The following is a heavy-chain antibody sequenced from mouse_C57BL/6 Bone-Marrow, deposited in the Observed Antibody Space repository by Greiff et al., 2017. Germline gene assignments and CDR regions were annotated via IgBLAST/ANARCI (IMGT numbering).Heavy chain of an antibody. CDR2: IYPGDGDT. D-gene: IGHD1-1*01. Sequence: VQLQQSGAELVKPGASVKISCKASGYAFSSYWMNWVKQRPGKGLEWIGQIYPGDGDTNYNGKFKGKATLTADKSSSTAYMQLSSLTSEDSAVYFCAREGTTVVAHWYVDVWGTGTTVTVSS. J-gene: IGHJ1*03. CDR3: AREGTTVVAHWYVDV. CDR1: GYAFSSYW. V-gene: IGHV1-80*01.